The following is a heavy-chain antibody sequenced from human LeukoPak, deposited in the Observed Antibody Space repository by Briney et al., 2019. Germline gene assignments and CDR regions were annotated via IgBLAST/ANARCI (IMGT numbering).Heavy chain of an antibody. D-gene: IGHD3-3*01. CDR1: GYTFTSYS. J-gene: IGHJ3*01. Sequence: ASVKVSCKASGYTFTSYSMNWVRQAPGQGLEWMGWINTNTGNPTYAQGFTGRFVFSLDTSVSTAYLQISSLKAEDTAVYYCARRASYDFWSGYRFDVWGQGTMVTVSS. V-gene: IGHV7-4-1*02. CDR3: ARRASYDFWSGYRFDV. CDR2: INTNTGNP.